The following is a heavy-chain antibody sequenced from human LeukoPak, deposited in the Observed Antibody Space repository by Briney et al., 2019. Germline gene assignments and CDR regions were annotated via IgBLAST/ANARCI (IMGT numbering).Heavy chain of an antibody. Sequence: PSETLSLTCAVYGGSFSGYYWSWIRQPPGKGLEWIGEINHSGSTNYNPSLKSRVTISVDTSKNQFSLKLSSVTAADTAVYYCARGRDCGSVNWGQGTLVTVSS. CDR1: GGSFSGYY. V-gene: IGHV4-34*01. CDR3: ARGRDCGSVN. CDR2: INHSGST. J-gene: IGHJ4*02. D-gene: IGHD3-10*01.